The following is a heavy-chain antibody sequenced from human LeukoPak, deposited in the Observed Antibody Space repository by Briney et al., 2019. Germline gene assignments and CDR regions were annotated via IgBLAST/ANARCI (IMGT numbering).Heavy chain of an antibody. CDR3: ARETMVRGVRKNYYYYYMDV. D-gene: IGHD3-10*01. CDR2: IYTSGST. CDR1: GGSISSYY. Sequence: SETLSLTCTASGGSISSYYWSWIRQPAGKGLEWIGRIYTSGSTNYNPSLKSRVTMSVDTSKNQFSLKLSSVTAADTAVYYCARETMVRGVRKNYYYYYMDVWGKGTTVTISS. V-gene: IGHV4-4*07. J-gene: IGHJ6*03.